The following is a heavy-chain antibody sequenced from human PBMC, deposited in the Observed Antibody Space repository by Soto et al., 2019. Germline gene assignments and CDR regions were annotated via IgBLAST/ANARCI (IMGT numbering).Heavy chain of an antibody. CDR1: GFTFDDYA. J-gene: IGHJ4*02. CDR3: TKGRGAAPAAANDY. D-gene: IGHD3-10*01. Sequence: SLSLSCAAAGFTFDDYAMHWVRQAPGKGLEWVSSINWNGENIFYADSVKGRFTVSRDNAKNSLSLQMNSLRLEDTAFYYCTKGRGAAPAAANDYWGQGTLVTAPQ. V-gene: IGHV3-9*01. CDR2: INWNGENI.